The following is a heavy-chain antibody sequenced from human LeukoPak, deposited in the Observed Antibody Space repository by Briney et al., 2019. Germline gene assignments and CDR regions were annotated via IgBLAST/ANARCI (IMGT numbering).Heavy chain of an antibody. Sequence: LGGSLRLSCAASGFTFSSCAMSWVRQAPGKGLEWVSAISGSGGSTYYADSVKGRFTISRDNSKNTLYLQMNSLRAEDTAVCYCALKKGGSSWGYYYYGMDVWGKGTTVTVSS. CDR3: ALKKGGSSWGYYYYGMDV. V-gene: IGHV3-23*01. CDR1: GFTFSSCA. CDR2: ISGSGGST. D-gene: IGHD6-13*01. J-gene: IGHJ6*04.